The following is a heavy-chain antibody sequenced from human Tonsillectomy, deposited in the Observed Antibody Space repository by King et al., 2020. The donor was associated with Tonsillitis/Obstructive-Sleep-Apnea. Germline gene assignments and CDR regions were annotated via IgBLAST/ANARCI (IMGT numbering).Heavy chain of an antibody. CDR3: ARDFPSRIAAALEAFDI. Sequence: VQLVESGGGVVQPGRSLRLSCAASGFTFSSYGMHWVRQAPGKGLEWVAVIWYDGSNKYYADSVKGRFTISRDNSKNTLYLQMNSLRAEDTAVYYWARDFPSRIAAALEAFDIWGQGTMVTVSS. CDR2: IWYDGSNK. D-gene: IGHD6-13*01. CDR1: GFTFSSYG. V-gene: IGHV3-33*01. J-gene: IGHJ3*02.